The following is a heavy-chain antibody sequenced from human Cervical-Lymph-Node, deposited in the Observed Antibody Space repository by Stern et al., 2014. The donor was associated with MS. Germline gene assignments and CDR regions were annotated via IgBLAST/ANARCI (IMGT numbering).Heavy chain of an antibody. CDR3: ARINVGPTFYSPFDY. Sequence: QITLKESGPVLVKPTETLTLTCTVSGFSLSNTQMGVTWIRQPPGQALEWLAHIFSNDEKSYSPSLKSRLTISKDTSKSQVVLTLTNMDPVDTATYYCARINVGPTFYSPFDYWGQGALVTVSS. CDR2: IFSNDEK. D-gene: IGHD2/OR15-2a*01. V-gene: IGHV2-26*01. CDR1: GFSLSNTQMG. J-gene: IGHJ4*02.